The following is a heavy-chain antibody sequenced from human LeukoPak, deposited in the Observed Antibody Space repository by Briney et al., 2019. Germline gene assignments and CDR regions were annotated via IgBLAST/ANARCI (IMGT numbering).Heavy chain of an antibody. V-gene: IGHV1-69*04. Sequence: SVKVSCKASGGTFSSYAISWVRQAPGQGLEWMGRIIPILGIANYAQKFQGRVTITADKSTSTAYMELSSLRSEDTAVYYCAAIDAVVVPAALPKIGAFDIWGQGTMVTVSS. CDR1: GGTFSSYA. CDR3: AAIDAVVVPAALPKIGAFDI. D-gene: IGHD2-2*01. CDR2: IIPILGIA. J-gene: IGHJ3*02.